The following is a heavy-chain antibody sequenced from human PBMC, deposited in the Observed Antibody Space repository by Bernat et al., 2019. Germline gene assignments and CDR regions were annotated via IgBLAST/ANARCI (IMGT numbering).Heavy chain of an antibody. J-gene: IGHJ4*02. CDR1: GYTFTGYY. D-gene: IGHD2-15*01. CDR3: ARGGIVVVVAAQYLDY. Sequence: QVQLVQSGAEVKKPGASVKVSCKASGYTFTGYYIHWVRQAPGQGLEWMGWINPNSGGTNYAQKFQGWVTMTRDTSISTAYMELSRLRSDDTAVYYCARGGIVVVVAAQYLDYWGQGTLVTVSS. V-gene: IGHV1-2*04. CDR2: INPNSGGT.